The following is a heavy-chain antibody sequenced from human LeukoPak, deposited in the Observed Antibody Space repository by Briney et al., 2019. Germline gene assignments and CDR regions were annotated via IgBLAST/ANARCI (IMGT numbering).Heavy chain of an antibody. Sequence: PEASVKVSCKASGYTFTGYYIHWVRQAPGQGLEWVGWIDPNSGGTNYAQKFQGRVTMTRDTSISTAYMELSRLRSDDTALYYCARGFDWLEYYFDYWGQGTLVTVSS. D-gene: IGHD3-9*01. CDR3: ARGFDWLEYYFDY. CDR2: IDPNSGGT. J-gene: IGHJ4*02. V-gene: IGHV1-2*02. CDR1: GYTFTGYY.